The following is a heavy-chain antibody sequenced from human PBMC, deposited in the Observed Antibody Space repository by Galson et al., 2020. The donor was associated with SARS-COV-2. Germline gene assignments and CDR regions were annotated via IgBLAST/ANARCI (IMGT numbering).Heavy chain of an antibody. D-gene: IGHD3-3*01. V-gene: IGHV7-4-1*02. CDR1: GYTFTSYA. CDR3: ARDYDFWSGYYYYYYYIDV. J-gene: IGHJ6*03. CDR2: INTNTGNP. Sequence: ASVKVSCKASGYTFTSYAMNWVRQAPGQGLEWMGWINTNTGNPTYAQGFTGRFVFSLDTSVSTAYLQISSLKAEDTAVYYCARDYDFWSGYYYYYYYIDVWGKGTTVTVSS.